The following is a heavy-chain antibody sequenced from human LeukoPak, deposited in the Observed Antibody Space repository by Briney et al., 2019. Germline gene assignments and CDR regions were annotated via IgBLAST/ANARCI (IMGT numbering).Heavy chain of an antibody. D-gene: IGHD6-13*01. Sequence: ASVKVSCKASGYTFTSYGISWVRQAPGQGLEWMGWISAYNGNTNYAQKLQGRVTMTTDTSTSTAYMELGSLRSDDTAVYYCARETAAAGTYYYGMDVWGQGTTVTVSS. CDR3: ARETAAAGTYYYGMDV. J-gene: IGHJ6*02. CDR2: ISAYNGNT. CDR1: GYTFTSYG. V-gene: IGHV1-18*01.